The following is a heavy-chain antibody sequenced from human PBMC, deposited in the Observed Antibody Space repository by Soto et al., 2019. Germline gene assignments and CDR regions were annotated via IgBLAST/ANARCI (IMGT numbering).Heavy chain of an antibody. CDR2: ISESGGNT. CDR3: TKDPKWRVRVY. J-gene: IGHJ4*02. Sequence: EVQLLESGGDLVQPGGSLRLSCAASGFTFSNYVMTWVRQAPGKGLEWVSSISESGGNTYYADSVKGRFTISRDNSKTTVWLQMNSLRVEDTAVYYCTKDPKWRVRVYWGQGTLVTVSS. D-gene: IGHD6-19*01. CDR1: GFTFSNYV. V-gene: IGHV3-23*01.